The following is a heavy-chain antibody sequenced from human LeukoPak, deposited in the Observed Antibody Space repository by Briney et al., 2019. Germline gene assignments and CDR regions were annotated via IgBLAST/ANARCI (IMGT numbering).Heavy chain of an antibody. CDR1: GGSISSYY. J-gene: IGHJ6*03. Sequence: SETLSLTCTVSGGSISSYYWSWIRQPAGKGLEWIGRVYTSGSTNYNPSLKSRVTMSVDTSKNQFSLKLSSVTAADTAVYYCAREGVYYDSSGYYYYMDVWGKGTTVTVSS. CDR2: VYTSGST. CDR3: AREGVYYDSSGYYYYMDV. V-gene: IGHV4-4*07. D-gene: IGHD3-22*01.